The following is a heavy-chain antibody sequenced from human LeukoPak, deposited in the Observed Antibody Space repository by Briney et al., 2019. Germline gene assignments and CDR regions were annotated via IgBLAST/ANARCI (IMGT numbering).Heavy chain of an antibody. CDR1: GGAFSSYA. D-gene: IGHD2-2*01. CDR2: IIPIFGTA. J-gene: IGHJ4*02. Sequence: SVKVSCKASGGAFSSYAISWVRQAPGQGLEWMGGIIPIFGTANYAQKFQGRVTITADESTSTAYMELSSLRSEDTAVYYCARDLSVYCSSTSCSFDYWGQGTLVTVSS. V-gene: IGHV1-69*13. CDR3: ARDLSVYCSSTSCSFDY.